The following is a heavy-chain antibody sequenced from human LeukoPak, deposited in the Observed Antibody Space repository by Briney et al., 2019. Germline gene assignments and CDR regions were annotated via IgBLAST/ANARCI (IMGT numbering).Heavy chain of an antibody. CDR2: LYVDDST. J-gene: IGHJ2*01. D-gene: IGHD6-19*01. V-gene: IGHV3-53*01. CDR3: ANYGSGWYLDL. Sequence: GGSLRLSCAASGFSVNNNYMSWVRQAPGRGLEWVSALYVDDSTYYADSVRGRFTISTDNSKNTLYLQMNSLRAEDTAVYYCANYGSGWYLDLWGRGTLVTVSS. CDR1: GFSVNNNY.